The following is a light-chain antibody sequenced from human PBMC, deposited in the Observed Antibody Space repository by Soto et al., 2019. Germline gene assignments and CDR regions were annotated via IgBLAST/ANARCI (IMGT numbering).Light chain of an antibody. Sequence: EIVLTQSPGTLSLSPGERATLSCRASQSVSSSYLAWYQQKPGQAPRLIIYDASNRATGIPARFSGSGSGTDFTLTISRLEPEDFAVYYCQQRSDWPPDFGPGTKVDIK. J-gene: IGKJ3*01. CDR3: QQRSDWPPD. CDR2: DAS. V-gene: IGKV3D-20*02. CDR1: QSVSSSY.